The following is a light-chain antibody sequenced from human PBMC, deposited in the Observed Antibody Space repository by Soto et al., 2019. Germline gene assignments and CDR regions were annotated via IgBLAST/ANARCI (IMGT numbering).Light chain of an antibody. J-gene: IGKJ4*01. CDR2: AAS. Sequence: AIQMTQSPSSRSASVGDRVTITCRASQGIRNDLGWYQQKPGKAPKLLISAASTLQSGVPSRFSGSGSGTDFTLTISSLQPEEFATYYCLQDDSYPLTFGGGNKVEI. CDR1: QGIRND. V-gene: IGKV1-6*01. CDR3: LQDDSYPLT.